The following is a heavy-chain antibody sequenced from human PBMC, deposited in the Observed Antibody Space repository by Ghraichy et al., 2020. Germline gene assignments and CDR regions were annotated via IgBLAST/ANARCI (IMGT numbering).Heavy chain of an antibody. CDR1: GYTFTGYY. CDR3: ARGSRDLIAVADY. V-gene: IGHV1-2*06. D-gene: IGHD6-19*01. Sequence: ASVKVSCKASGYTFTGYYMHWVRQAPGQGLEWMGRINPNSGGTNYAQKFQGRVTMTRDTSISTAYMELSRLRSDDTAVYYCARGSRDLIAVADYWGQGTLVTVSS. J-gene: IGHJ4*02. CDR2: INPNSGGT.